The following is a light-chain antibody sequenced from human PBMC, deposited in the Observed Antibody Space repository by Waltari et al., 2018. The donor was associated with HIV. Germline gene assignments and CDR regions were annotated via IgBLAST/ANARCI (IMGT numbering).Light chain of an antibody. Sequence: QPVMTQPPSVSGASAQRLTTSCTAGRSHIRSGYHVHWYQQLPGTSPKRLIYGNSNRPSGVPDRFSGSKSGTSASLAITGLQAEDEADYYCQSYDSSLSGVVFGGGTKLTVL. CDR2: GNS. V-gene: IGLV1-40*01. CDR3: QSYDSSLSGVV. J-gene: IGLJ2*01. CDR1: RSHIRSGYH.